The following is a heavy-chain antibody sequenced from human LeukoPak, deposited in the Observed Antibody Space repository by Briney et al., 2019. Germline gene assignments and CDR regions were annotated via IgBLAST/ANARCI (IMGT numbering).Heavy chain of an antibody. J-gene: IGHJ3*02. CDR2: ISSSSSYI. V-gene: IGHV3-21*01. CDR1: GFTFSSYS. CDR3: ARDVKRDGYKGDAFDI. D-gene: IGHD5-24*01. Sequence: GGSLRLSCAASGFTFSSYSMNWVRQAPGKGLEWVSSISSSSSYIYYADSVKGRFTISRDNAKNSLYLQMNSLRAEDTAVYYCARDVKRDGYKGDAFDIWGQGTMVTVSS.